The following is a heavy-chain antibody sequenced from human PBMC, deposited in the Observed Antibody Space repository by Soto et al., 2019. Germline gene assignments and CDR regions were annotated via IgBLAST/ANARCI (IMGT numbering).Heavy chain of an antibody. V-gene: IGHV4-39*01. CDR2: INYGGSPSIHFDGNS. CDR3: ARHSYFDGSGYYLGWFDP. Sequence: QLHLQESGPGLVKPSETLSLTCDVSGASMSSDIYYWAWLRQPPGKGLEWIGSINYGGSPSIHFDGNSYYNSSLQSRVTISVDTSKKQFSLNLISVTAGDTAVYYCARHSYFDGSGYYLGWFDPWGQGTLVTVSS. CDR1: GASMSSDIYY. D-gene: IGHD3-22*01. J-gene: IGHJ5*02.